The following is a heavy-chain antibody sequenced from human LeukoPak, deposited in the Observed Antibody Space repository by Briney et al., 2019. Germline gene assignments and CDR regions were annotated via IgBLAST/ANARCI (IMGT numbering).Heavy chain of an antibody. CDR3: ARGGNLFDY. CDR2: IKQDGSEK. CDR1: GFTFSNYW. J-gene: IGHJ4*02. Sequence: PGGSLRLSCAASGFTFSNYWMSWVRQAPGKGLEWVANIKQDGSEKYYVDSVKGRFTISRDNAKNSLYLQMNSLRVEDTAVYYCARGGNLFDYWGQGTLVTVSS. V-gene: IGHV3-7*01.